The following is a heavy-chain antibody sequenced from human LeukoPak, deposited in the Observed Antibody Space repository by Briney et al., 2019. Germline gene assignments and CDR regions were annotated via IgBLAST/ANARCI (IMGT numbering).Heavy chain of an antibody. J-gene: IGHJ4*02. CDR2: INHSGST. V-gene: IGHV4-34*01. CDR1: GGSFSGYY. Sequence: SETLSLTCAVYGGSFSGYYWSWIRKPPGKGLEWIGEINHSGSTNYDPSLKSRVTISVDTSKNQFSLKLSSVTAADTAVYYCARGKRRYSRSWYIGNYFDYWGQGTLVTVSS. CDR3: ARGKRRYSRSWYIGNYFDY. D-gene: IGHD6-13*01.